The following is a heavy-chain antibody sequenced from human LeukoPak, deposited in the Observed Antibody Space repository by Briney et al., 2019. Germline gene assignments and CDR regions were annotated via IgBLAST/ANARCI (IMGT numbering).Heavy chain of an antibody. J-gene: IGHJ5*02. CDR1: GGSFSGYY. CDR2: INHSGST. V-gene: IGHV4-34*01. D-gene: IGHD2-2*01. CDR3: ARGRKGCSSTSCYFLNWFDP. Sequence: SETLSLTCAVYGGSFSGYYWSWIRQPPGKGLEWIGEINHSGSTNYNPSLKSRVTISVDTSKNQFSLKLSSVTAADTAVYYCARGRKGCSSTSCYFLNWFDPWGQGTLDTVSS.